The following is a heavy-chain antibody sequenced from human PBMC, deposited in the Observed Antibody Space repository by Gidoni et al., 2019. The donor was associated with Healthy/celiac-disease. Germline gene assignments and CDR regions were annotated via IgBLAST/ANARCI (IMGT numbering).Heavy chain of an antibody. J-gene: IGHJ4*02. CDR2: INHSGST. D-gene: IGHD2-15*01. CDR3: ARGGGSCLDY. V-gene: IGHV4-34*01. Sequence: QVQLQQWGAGLLKPSETLSLTCAVYGGSFSGYYWSWIRQPPGKGLEWIGEINHSGSTNYNPSLKSRVTISVDTSKNQFSLKLSSVTAADTAVYYCARGGGSCLDYWGQGTLVTVSS. CDR1: GGSFSGYY.